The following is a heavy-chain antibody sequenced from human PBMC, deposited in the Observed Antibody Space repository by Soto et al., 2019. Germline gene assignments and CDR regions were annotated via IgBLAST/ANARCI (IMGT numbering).Heavy chain of an antibody. CDR2: IFSSGST. J-gene: IGHJ6*02. Sequence: PSETLSLTCTVSSGSISRYYWSWIRQAPGRGLEWIGNIFSSGSTNYNPSLKSRVAISVDTSKNQVSLKLNAVTTADTAVYYCAREYYDLWCVTYSYYVLYVSGQGTTVTGS. V-gene: IGHV4-59*01. D-gene: IGHD3-3*01. CDR1: SGSISRYY. CDR3: AREYYDLWCVTYSYYVLYV.